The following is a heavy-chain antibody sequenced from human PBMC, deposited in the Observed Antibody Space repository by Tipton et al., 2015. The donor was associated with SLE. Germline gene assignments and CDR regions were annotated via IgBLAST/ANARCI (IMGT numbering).Heavy chain of an antibody. V-gene: IGHV4-59*01. Sequence: TLSLTCTVSGGSISSYYWSWIRQPPGKGLEWIGYIYYSGSTNYNPSLKSRVTISVDTSKNQFSLKLSSVTAADTAVYYCARVGDGYKEWDQGTLVTVSS. J-gene: IGHJ4*02. D-gene: IGHD5-24*01. CDR3: ARVGDGYKE. CDR1: GGSISSYY. CDR2: IYYSGST.